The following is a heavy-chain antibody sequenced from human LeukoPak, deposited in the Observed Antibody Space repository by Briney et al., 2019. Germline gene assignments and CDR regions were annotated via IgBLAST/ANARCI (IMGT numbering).Heavy chain of an antibody. CDR2: MYHGGST. J-gene: IGHJ4*02. V-gene: IGHV4-30-2*01. D-gene: IGHD4-17*01. CDR1: GGSISSDVYS. CDR3: ARGAYGDPTSFDY. Sequence: SETLSLTCAVSGGSISSDVYSWSWIRQPPGKGLEWIGSMYHGGSTYYNPSLKSRVTISVDTSKNQFSLKLSSVTAADTAVYYCARGAYGDPTSFDYWGQGTLVTVSS.